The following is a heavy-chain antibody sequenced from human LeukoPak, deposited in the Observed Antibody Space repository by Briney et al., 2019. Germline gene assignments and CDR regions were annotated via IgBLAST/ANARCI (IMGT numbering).Heavy chain of an antibody. D-gene: IGHD2-8*01. CDR3: VRVYLERLTAGYFDN. Sequence: GGSLRLSCAASGFTFSTYAMNWVRQAPGKGLEWVAVISYDGRQNYYADSVKGRFTISRDNSKNTLYLQMNSLRDEDSAAYYCVRVYLERLTAGYFDNWGQGTWVTVSP. CDR2: ISYDGRQN. V-gene: IGHV3-30*04. J-gene: IGHJ4*02. CDR1: GFTFSTYA.